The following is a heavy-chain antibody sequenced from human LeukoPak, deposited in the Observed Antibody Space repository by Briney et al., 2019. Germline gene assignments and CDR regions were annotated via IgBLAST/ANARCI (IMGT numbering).Heavy chain of an antibody. V-gene: IGHV3-30*02. CDR3: AIPYYYDTSGPWYFDL. CDR1: GFTFSNYG. Sequence: GGSLRLSRAASGFTFSNYGMHWVRQAPGKGLEWVAFIRYDGSNKYYADSVKGRFTISRDNSKNTLYLQMNSLRAEDTAVYYCAIPYYYDTSGPWYFDLWGRGTLVTVSS. D-gene: IGHD3-22*01. J-gene: IGHJ2*01. CDR2: IRYDGSNK.